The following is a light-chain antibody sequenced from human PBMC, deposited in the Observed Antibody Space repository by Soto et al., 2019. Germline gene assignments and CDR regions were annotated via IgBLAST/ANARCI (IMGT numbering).Light chain of an antibody. CDR2: SNN. CDR1: SSNIGSNT. V-gene: IGLV1-44*01. Sequence: QSALTQPPSASGTPGQRVTISCSGSSSNIGSNTVNWYQQLPGTAPKLLIYSNNQRPSGVPDRFPGSKSGTSASLAISGLQSEDEADYYCAAWDDSLNGPVFGGGTKLTVL. J-gene: IGLJ2*01. CDR3: AAWDDSLNGPV.